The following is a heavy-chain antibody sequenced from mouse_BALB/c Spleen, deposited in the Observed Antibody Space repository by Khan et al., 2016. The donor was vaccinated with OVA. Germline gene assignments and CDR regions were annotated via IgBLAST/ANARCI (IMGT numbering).Heavy chain of an antibody. Sequence: EVQLQESGPGLVKPSQSLSLTCSVTGYLITSGCYWNWIRQFPGNKLECLGHISYDGNNNYNPSLKNRISITRDLSKNQFFLRFNSVTTYDTATYYCARDEGLYYEDYFESWGPGTTLTVSS. D-gene: IGHD1-1*01. J-gene: IGHJ2*01. CDR2: ISYDGNN. V-gene: IGHV3-6*02. CDR3: ARDEGLYYEDYFES. CDR1: GYLITSGCY.